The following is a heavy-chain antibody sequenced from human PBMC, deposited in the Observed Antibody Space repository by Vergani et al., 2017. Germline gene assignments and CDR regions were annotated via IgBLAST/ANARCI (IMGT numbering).Heavy chain of an antibody. D-gene: IGHD3-16*01. CDR1: GGSINPRSFF. Sequence: QLQLQESCPGLVKPSETLSLTCTVSGGSINPRSFFWGWIRQPPGKGLEWIGSINYVGRTYYTPSLQSRATVFADTSKNHFSLTLTSVTAADTALYYCARWRGDNWYFDLWGRGTLVTVSS. V-gene: IGHV4-39*02. J-gene: IGHJ2*01. CDR3: ARWRGDNWYFDL. CDR2: INYVGRT.